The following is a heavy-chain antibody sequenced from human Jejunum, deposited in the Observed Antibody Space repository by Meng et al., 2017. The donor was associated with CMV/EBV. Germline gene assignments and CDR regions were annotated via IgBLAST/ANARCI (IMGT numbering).Heavy chain of an antibody. CDR2: IYSGGNT. V-gene: IGHV3-53*01. CDR1: GFTVSTNY. CDR3: AKEGLNAPFDY. Sequence: HLVESGGGLIQPGGSLRLSCAASGFTVSTNYMSWVRQAPGKGLEWVSVIYSGGNTYYADSVKGRFTISRDNSKNTLYLQMNNLRADDTAVYYCAKEGLNAPFDYWGQGTLVTVSS. J-gene: IGHJ4*02.